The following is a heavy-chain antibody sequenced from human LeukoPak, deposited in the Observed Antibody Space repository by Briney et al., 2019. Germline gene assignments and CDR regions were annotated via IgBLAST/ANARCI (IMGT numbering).Heavy chain of an antibody. CDR3: AREGYDILTGYCLGQIDY. CDR2: ISAYNGNT. Sequence: ASVKVSCKASGYTFTSYYMHWVRQAPGQGLEWMGWISAYNGNTNYAQKLQGRVTMTTDTSTSTAYMELRSLRSDDTAVYYCAREGYDILTGYCLGQIDYWGRGTLVTVSS. V-gene: IGHV1-18*04. J-gene: IGHJ4*02. CDR1: GYTFTSYY. D-gene: IGHD3-9*01.